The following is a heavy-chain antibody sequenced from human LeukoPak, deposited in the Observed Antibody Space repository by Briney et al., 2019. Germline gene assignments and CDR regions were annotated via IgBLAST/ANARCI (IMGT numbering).Heavy chain of an antibody. V-gene: IGHV4-59*01. Sequence: SETLSLTCTVSGGYMSSNYWGWIRRPPGKGLEWIGYIHHTRSATYSPSLRSRLSLSIDTSRNQFSLRLNSVTPADTAVYFCARVRDRYGETDYWGQGALVTVSS. CDR2: IHHTRSA. D-gene: IGHD3-10*01. J-gene: IGHJ4*02. CDR1: GGYMSSNY. CDR3: ARVRDRYGETDY.